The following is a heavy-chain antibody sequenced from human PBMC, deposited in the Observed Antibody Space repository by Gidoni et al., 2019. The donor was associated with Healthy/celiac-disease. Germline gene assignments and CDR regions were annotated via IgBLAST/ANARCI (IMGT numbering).Heavy chain of an antibody. V-gene: IGHV3-33*01. Sequence: VPLVEPGGGVVQSGRSPRLSCAASGFTFGSYGMHWVRRAPGQGLEWVAGRGYDGRKKNYGDNVKGRFTIARDNSKKTLCLQMNRLRCEDTAVYYWARERRTDFSYDFDYWGQGTRVTVSS. D-gene: IGHD1-1*01. J-gene: IGHJ4*02. CDR1: GFTFGSYG. CDR3: ARERRTDFSYDFDY. CDR2: RGYDGRKK.